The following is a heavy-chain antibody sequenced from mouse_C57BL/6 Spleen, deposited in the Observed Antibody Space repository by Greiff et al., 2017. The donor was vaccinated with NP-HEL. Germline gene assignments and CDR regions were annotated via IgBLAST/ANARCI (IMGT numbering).Heavy chain of an antibody. CDR2: IDPEDGDT. D-gene: IGHD1-1*01. J-gene: IGHJ4*01. Sequence: EVQLQESGAELVRPGASVKLSCTASGFNIKDYYMHWVKQRPEQGLEWIGRIDPEDGDTEYAPKFQGKATMTADTSSNPAYLQLSSLTSEDTAVYYCTTEYYGSSYDYYAMDYWGQGTSVTVSS. CDR1: GFNIKDYY. V-gene: IGHV14-1*01. CDR3: TTEYYGSSYDYYAMDY.